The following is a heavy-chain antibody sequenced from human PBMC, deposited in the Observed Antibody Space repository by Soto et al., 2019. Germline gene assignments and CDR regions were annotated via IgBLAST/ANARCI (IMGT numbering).Heavy chain of an antibody. CDR2: IYYSGST. V-gene: IGHV4-59*01. J-gene: IGHJ3*02. CDR3: ARLYGLDAFDI. D-gene: IGHD4-17*01. Sequence: PSETLSLTCTVSGGSISSYYWSWIRQPPGKGLEWIGYIYYSGSTNYNPSPKSRVTISVDTSKNQFSLKLSSVTAADTAVYYCARLYGLDAFDIWGQGTMVTVSS. CDR1: GGSISSYY.